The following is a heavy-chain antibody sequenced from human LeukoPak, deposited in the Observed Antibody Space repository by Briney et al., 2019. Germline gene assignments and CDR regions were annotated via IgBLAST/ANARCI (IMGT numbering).Heavy chain of an antibody. CDR1: GYTFTCYY. V-gene: IGHV1-2*04. Sequence: ASVKVSCKASGYTFTCYYMHWVRQAPGQGLEWMGWINPNSGGTNYAQKFQGWVTMTRDTSISTAYMELSRLRSDDTAVYYCARAESYYYYYGMDVWGQGTTVTVSS. J-gene: IGHJ6*02. CDR2: INPNSGGT. CDR3: ARAESYYYYYGMDV.